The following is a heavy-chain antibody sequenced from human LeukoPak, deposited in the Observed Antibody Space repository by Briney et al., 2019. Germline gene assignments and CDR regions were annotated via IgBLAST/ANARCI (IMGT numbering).Heavy chain of an antibody. D-gene: IGHD2-15*01. CDR1: GFTFSSYG. Sequence: GGSLRLSCAASGFTFSSYGMSWVRQAPGKGLEWVSATSSSDAGKYYADSVRGRFTISRDNSRNTMYLQMNSLRVEDAAVYYCAKAPVTSCRGAFCYPFDSWGQGTLVTVSS. CDR3: AKAPVTSCRGAFCYPFDS. J-gene: IGHJ4*02. CDR2: TSSSDAGK. V-gene: IGHV3-23*01.